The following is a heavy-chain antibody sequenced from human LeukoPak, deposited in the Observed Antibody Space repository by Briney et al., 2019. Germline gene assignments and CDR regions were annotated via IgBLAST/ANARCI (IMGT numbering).Heavy chain of an antibody. D-gene: IGHD6-19*01. CDR1: GFTFSSYA. J-gene: IGHJ6*02. CDR2: ISGSGGST. CDR3: ARARGSSDPYYYYGMDV. Sequence: GGSLRLSCAASGFTFSSYAMSWVRQAPGKGLEWVSAISGSGGSTYYADSVKGRFTISRDNSKNTLYLQMNSLRAEDTAVYYCARARGSSDPYYYYGMDVWGQGTTVTVSS. V-gene: IGHV3-23*01.